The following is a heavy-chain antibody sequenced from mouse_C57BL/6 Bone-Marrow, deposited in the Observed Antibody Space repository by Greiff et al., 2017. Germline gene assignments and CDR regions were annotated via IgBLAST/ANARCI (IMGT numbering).Heavy chain of an antibody. CDR3: ARVDYNYGGAWFAY. CDR2: ISSGSSTI. Sequence: EVQRVESGGGLVKPGGSLKLSCAASGFTFSDYGMHLVRQAPEKGLEWVAYISSGSSTIYYAVTVKGRFTISRDNAKNTLFLQMTSLRSQDTAMYYCARVDYNYGGAWFAYWGQGTLVTVSA. J-gene: IGHJ3*01. CDR1: GFTFSDYG. V-gene: IGHV5-17*01. D-gene: IGHD2-12*01.